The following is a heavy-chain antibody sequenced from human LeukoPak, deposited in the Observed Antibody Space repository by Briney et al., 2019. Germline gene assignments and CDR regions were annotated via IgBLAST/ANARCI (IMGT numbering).Heavy chain of an antibody. CDR3: ARARSIAAAGTLGY. CDR2: MNPNSGNT. D-gene: IGHD6-13*01. J-gene: IGHJ4*02. V-gene: IGHV1-8*01. CDR1: GYTFTSYD. Sequence: ASVKVSCKASGYTFTSYDINWVRQAHGQGLEWMGWMNPNSGNTGYAKRFQGRVTMTRNTSISTAYMELSSLGSEDTAVYYCARARSIAAAGTLGYWGQGTLVTVSS.